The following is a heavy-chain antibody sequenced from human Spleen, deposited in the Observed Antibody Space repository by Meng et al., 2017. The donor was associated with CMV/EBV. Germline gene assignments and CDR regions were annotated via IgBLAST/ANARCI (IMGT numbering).Heavy chain of an antibody. J-gene: IGHJ4*02. CDR2: MNPDSGNT. Sequence: SVKVSCKASGYTFTTYDINWVRQATGQGLEWMGWMNPDSGNTGYAQQFQGRVTITRNTSISTAYMELSSLRSEDTAVYYCARGARILNWGQGTLVTVSS. V-gene: IGHV1-8*01. CDR3: ARGARILN. CDR1: GYTFTTYD.